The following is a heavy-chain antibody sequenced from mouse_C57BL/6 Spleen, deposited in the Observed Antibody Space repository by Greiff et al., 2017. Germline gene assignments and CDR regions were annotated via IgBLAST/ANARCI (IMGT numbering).Heavy chain of an antibody. V-gene: IGHV1-18*01. J-gene: IGHJ4*01. CDR1: GYTFTDYN. CDR3: ARHDYDVDYYAMDY. Sequence: EVKLVESGPELVKPGASVKIPCKASGYTFTDYNMDWVKQSHGKSLEWIGDINPNNGGTIYNQKFKGKATLTVDKSSSTAYMELRSLTSEDTAVYYCARHDYDVDYYAMDYWGQGTSVTVSS. CDR2: INPNNGGT. D-gene: IGHD2-4*01.